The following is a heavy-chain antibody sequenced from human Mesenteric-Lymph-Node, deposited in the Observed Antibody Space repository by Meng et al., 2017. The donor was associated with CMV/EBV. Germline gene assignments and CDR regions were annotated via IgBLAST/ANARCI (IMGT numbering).Heavy chain of an antibody. CDR3: ARARGVKYYSGGGALYYFDY. V-gene: IGHV3-7*01. J-gene: IGHJ4*02. Sequence: GESLKISCAASGFTFSSYWMSWVRQAPGKGLEWVANIKQDGSEKYYVDSVKGRFTISRDNAKNSLYLQMNNLRAEDSAVYYCARARGVKYYSGGGALYYFDYWGQGALVTVSS. CDR2: IKQDGSEK. CDR1: GFTFSSYW. D-gene: IGHD3-10*01.